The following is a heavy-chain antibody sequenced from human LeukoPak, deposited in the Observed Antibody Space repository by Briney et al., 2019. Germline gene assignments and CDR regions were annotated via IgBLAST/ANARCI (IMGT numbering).Heavy chain of an antibody. J-gene: IGHJ4*02. Sequence: GGSLRLSCAASGFTFSSYAMSWVRQAPGKGLEWVSAISGSGGSTYYADSVKGRFTISRDNSKNTLYLQMNSLRAEDTAVYYCASRGGYYDSSGYGGFDYWGQGALVTVSS. V-gene: IGHV3-23*01. CDR3: ASRGGYYDSSGYGGFDY. CDR2: ISGSGGST. CDR1: GFTFSSYA. D-gene: IGHD3-22*01.